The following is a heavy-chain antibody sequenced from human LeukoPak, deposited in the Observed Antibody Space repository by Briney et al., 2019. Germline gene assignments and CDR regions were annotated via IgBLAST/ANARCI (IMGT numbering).Heavy chain of an antibody. Sequence: ASVKVSCKTSGYSFTGYYIHWVRQAPGQGFEWLGWINPNGGGTFYAQKFQDSVTMTRDTSINTAYMELSTLSLDDTAMYYCARGVAPAGKRLDPWGQGTLITVSS. CDR3: ARGVAPAGKRLDP. J-gene: IGHJ5*02. D-gene: IGHD6-13*01. CDR1: GYSFTGYY. CDR2: INPNGGGT. V-gene: IGHV1-2*02.